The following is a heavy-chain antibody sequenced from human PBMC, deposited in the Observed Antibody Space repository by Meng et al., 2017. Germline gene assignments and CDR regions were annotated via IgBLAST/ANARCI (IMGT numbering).Heavy chain of an antibody. CDR1: GYTFTGYY. Sequence: ASVKVSCKASGYTFTGYYMHWVRQAPGQGLEWMGRINPNSGGTNYAQKFQGRVTMTRDTSISTAYMELSRLRSDDTAVYYCARAPSRYYYDSSGYWFSGWGMDVWGQGTTVTVSS. CDR2: INPNSGGT. J-gene: IGHJ6*02. D-gene: IGHD3-22*01. CDR3: ARAPSRYYYDSSGYWFSGWGMDV. V-gene: IGHV1-2*06.